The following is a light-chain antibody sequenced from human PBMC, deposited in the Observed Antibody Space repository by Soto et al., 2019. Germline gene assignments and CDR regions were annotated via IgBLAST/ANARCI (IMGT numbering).Light chain of an antibody. V-gene: IGLV2-14*01. CDR1: SSDVGGYNY. J-gene: IGLJ1*01. Sequence: QSALTQPASVSGSPGQSITISCTGTSSDVGGYNYVSWYQQYPCKAPKLMIHDVSNRPSGVSDRFSGSKSGNTASLTISGLQAEAEADYYCSSYTSSREKVFGTGTKVTVL. CDR2: DVS. CDR3: SSYTSSREKV.